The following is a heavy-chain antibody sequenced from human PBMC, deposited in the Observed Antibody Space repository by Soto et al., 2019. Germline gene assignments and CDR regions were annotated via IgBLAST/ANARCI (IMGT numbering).Heavy chain of an antibody. CDR3: ARWANSGSYLGYFAY. V-gene: IGHV4-30-2*01. CDR1: GGSISSGGYS. J-gene: IGHJ4*02. CDR2: IYHSGST. Sequence: SETLSLSCAVSGGSISSGGYSWSWIRQPPGKGLEWIGYIYHSGSTYYNPSLKSRVTISVDRSKNQFSLKLSSVTAADTAVYYCARWANSGSYLGYFAYWGQGTLVTVSS. D-gene: IGHD1-26*01.